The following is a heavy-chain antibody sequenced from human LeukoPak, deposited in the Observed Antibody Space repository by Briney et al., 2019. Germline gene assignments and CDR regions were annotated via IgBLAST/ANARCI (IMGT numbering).Heavy chain of an antibody. CDR1: GFTFRSYE. V-gene: IGHV3-48*03. CDR3: ARRPAAKYYYYGMDV. Sequence: GGSLRLSCAASGFTFRSYEMNWVRQAPGKGLEWVSYIISSGTTIYYADSVKGRFTISRDNSKNTLYLQMNSLRAEDTAVYYCARRPAAKYYYYGMDVWGQGTTVTVSS. J-gene: IGHJ6*02. D-gene: IGHD2-2*01. CDR2: IISSGTTI.